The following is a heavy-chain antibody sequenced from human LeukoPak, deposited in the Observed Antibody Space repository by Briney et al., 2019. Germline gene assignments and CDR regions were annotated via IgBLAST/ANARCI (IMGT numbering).Heavy chain of an antibody. V-gene: IGHV3-30*18. D-gene: IGHD6-13*01. Sequence: GGSLRLSCVASGFTFSSYGMHWVRQAPGKGLEWVAVMSYDGSNKYYADSVKGRFTISRDNSKNTLYLQMNSLRDEDTAVYYCAKRYSSSWYAVDYWGQGTLVTVSS. CDR2: MSYDGSNK. CDR3: AKRYSSSWYAVDY. J-gene: IGHJ4*02. CDR1: GFTFSSYG.